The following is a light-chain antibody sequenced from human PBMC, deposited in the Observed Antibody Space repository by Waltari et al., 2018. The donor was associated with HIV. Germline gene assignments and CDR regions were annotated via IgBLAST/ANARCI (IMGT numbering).Light chain of an antibody. Sequence: QSVLTQPPSVSGAPGQRVTISCTGSSSNIGAGFDVHWYQQFPGTAPKLLIYVNINRPSGVPDRFSGSKSGTSASLAITGLQAEDEADYYCQSYDTSLSGFYVFGTGTKVTVL. V-gene: IGLV1-40*01. CDR1: SSNIGAGFD. CDR2: VNI. CDR3: QSYDTSLSGFYV. J-gene: IGLJ1*01.